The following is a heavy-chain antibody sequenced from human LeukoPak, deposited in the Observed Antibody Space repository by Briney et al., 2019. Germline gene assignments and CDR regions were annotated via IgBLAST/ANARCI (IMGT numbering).Heavy chain of an antibody. CDR1: GFTFGSYW. CDR2: ISSNGGST. V-gene: IGHV3-64*01. CDR3: ARGCSSTSCYRNYYYYMDV. D-gene: IGHD2-2*02. Sequence: PGGSLRLSCAASGFTFGSYWMHWVRQAPGKGLEYVSAISSNGGSTYYANSVKGRFTISRDNSKNTLYLQMGSLRAEDMAVYYCARGCSSTSCYRNYYYYMDVWGKGTTVTVSS. J-gene: IGHJ6*03.